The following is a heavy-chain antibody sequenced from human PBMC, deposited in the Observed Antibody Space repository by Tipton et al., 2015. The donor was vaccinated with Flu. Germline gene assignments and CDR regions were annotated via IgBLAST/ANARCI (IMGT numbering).Heavy chain of an antibody. D-gene: IGHD6-13*01. CDR2: IYSTGEV. Sequence: GLVKPSETLSLTCTVSGGSINNYFWTWMRQSAGKGLEWIGRIYSTGEVGYNPSLKSRVTMSVDTSKNQFSLELSSVTAADTAVYFCARGLRGGTAAGGYENWFDPWGQGSLVTASS. CDR1: GGSINNYF. V-gene: IGHV4-4*07. J-gene: IGHJ5*02. CDR3: ARGLRGGTAAGGYENWFDP.